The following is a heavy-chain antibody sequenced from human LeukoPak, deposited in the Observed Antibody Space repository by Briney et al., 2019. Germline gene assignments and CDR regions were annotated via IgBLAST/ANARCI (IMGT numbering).Heavy chain of an antibody. CDR2: FYQSGIS. CDR3: AACASGSCYSGAPFDH. D-gene: IGHD2-15*01. Sequence: RTSETLSLTCTVSGVSIKSGDYSRSWIRQPPGKGLEWIGFFYQSGISSNNPSLKSRVTITLDTSKNHISLKLTSVTAADTALYFCAACASGSCYSGAPFDHWGQGALVTVSS. CDR1: GVSIKSGDYS. V-gene: IGHV4-30-2*01. J-gene: IGHJ4*02.